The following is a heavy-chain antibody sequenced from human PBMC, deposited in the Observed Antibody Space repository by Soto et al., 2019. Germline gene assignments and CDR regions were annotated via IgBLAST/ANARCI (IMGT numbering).Heavy chain of an antibody. CDR3: ARDWGHYDFWSGYGDYYGMDV. Sequence: GESLKISCAASGFTFSSYAMHWVRQAPGKGLEWVAVISYDGSNKYYADSVKGRFTISRDNSKNTLYLQMNSLRAEDTAVYYCARDWGHYDFWSGYGDYYGMDVWGQGTTVTVSS. V-gene: IGHV3-30*04. J-gene: IGHJ6*02. D-gene: IGHD3-3*01. CDR2: ISYDGSNK. CDR1: GFTFSSYA.